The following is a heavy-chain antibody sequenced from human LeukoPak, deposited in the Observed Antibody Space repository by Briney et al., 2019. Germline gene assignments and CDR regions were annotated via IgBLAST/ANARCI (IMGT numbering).Heavy chain of an antibody. J-gene: IGHJ5*02. CDR1: GFTVSSNY. CDR3: ARAGRYSYGYGREGFDP. CDR2: ISSSSSTI. D-gene: IGHD5-18*01. V-gene: IGHV3-48*02. Sequence: PGGSLRLSCAASGFTVSSNYMSWVRQAPGKGLEWVSYISSSSSTIYYADSVKGRFTISRDNAKNSLYLQMNSLRDEDTAVYYCARAGRYSYGYGREGFDPWGQGTLVTVSS.